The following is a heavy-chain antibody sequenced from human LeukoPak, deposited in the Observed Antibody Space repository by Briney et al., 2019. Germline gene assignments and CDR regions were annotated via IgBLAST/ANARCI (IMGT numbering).Heavy chain of an antibody. J-gene: IGHJ4*02. CDR1: GFTFTSSA. CDR2: IVVGSGNT. Sequence: SVKVSCKASGFTFTSSAMQWVRQARGQRLEWIGWIVVGSGNTNYAQKFQERVTITRDMSTSTAYMELSSLRSEDTAVYYCAGRARYFDTYNDYWGQGTLVTVSS. CDR3: AGRARYFDTYNDY. D-gene: IGHD3-9*01. V-gene: IGHV1-58*02.